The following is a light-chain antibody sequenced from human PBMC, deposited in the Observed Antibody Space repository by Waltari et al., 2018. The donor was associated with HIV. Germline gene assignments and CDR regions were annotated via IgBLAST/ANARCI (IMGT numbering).Light chain of an antibody. CDR3: ATWDSSLNAVV. V-gene: IGLV1-51*01. CDR1: TSNIGSNY. Sequence: QSLLTQPPSVSAAPGQKVTISCSGSTSNIGSNYVSWYEQFPGAAPKLLISDNNKRPSGIPDRFSGPKSGTSATLAITGLQTGDEADYYCATWDSSLNAVVFGGGTKLTVL. CDR2: DNN. J-gene: IGLJ3*02.